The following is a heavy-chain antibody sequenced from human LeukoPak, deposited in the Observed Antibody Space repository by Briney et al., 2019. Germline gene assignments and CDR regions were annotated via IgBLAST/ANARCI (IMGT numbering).Heavy chain of an antibody. CDR3: ARMICGGGGSCYYDY. J-gene: IGHJ4*02. V-gene: IGHV4-34*01. CDR1: GGSFSGYY. CDR2: INHSGST. D-gene: IGHD2-15*01. Sequence: SETLSPTCAVYGGSFSGYYWSWIRQPPGKGLEWIGEINHSGSTNYNPSLKSRVTISVDTSKNQFSLKLSSVTAADTAVYYCARMICGGGGSCYYDYWGQGTLVTVSS.